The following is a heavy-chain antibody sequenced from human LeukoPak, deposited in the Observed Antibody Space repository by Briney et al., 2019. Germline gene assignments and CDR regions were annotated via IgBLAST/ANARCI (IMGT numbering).Heavy chain of an antibody. CDR1: GGSISSYC. Sequence: PSETLPLTCTVSGGSISSYCWSWIRQPPGKGLEWIGYIYYSGSTNYNPSLKSRVTISVDTSKNQFSLKLSSVTAADTAVYYCARVGATDGGGYYFDYWGQGTLVTVSS. CDR2: IYYSGST. D-gene: IGHD1-26*01. V-gene: IGHV4-59*01. J-gene: IGHJ4*02. CDR3: ARVGATDGGGYYFDY.